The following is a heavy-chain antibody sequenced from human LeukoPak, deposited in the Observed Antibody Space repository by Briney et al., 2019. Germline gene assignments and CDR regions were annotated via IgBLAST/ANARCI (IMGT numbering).Heavy chain of an antibody. V-gene: IGHV3-7*04. D-gene: IGHD2/OR15-2a*01. CDR1: GFTFSSYW. J-gene: IGHJ4*02. CDR3: ARNMGDY. Sequence: GGSLRLSCAASGFTFSSYWMTWVRQAPGKGLEWVANINQDGTEKNYVDSVKGRFTISRDNAKNSLFLQMNSLRAEDTAVYYCARNMGDYWGQGTLVTVSS. CDR2: INQDGTEK.